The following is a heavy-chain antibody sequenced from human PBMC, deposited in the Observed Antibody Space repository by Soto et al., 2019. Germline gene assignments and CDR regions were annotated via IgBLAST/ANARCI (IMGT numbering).Heavy chain of an antibody. V-gene: IGHV3-30-3*01. CDR1: GFTFSSYA. CDR3: ARDPSGSYLSGYYYYGMDV. CDR2: ISYDGSNK. Sequence: QVQLVESGGGVVQPGRSLRLSCAASGFTFSSYAMHWVRQAPGKGLEWVAVISYDGSNKYYADSVKGRFTISRDNSKNTLYLQMNSLRGDDTAVYYCARDPSGSYLSGYYYYGMDVWGQGTTVTVSS. J-gene: IGHJ6*02. D-gene: IGHD1-26*01.